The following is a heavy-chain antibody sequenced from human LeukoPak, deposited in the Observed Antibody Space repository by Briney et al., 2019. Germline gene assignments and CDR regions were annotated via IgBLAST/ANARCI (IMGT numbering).Heavy chain of an antibody. CDR1: GGTFSSYT. J-gene: IGHJ5*02. V-gene: IGHV1-69*02. Sequence: SVKVSCKASGGTFSSYTISWVRQAPGQGLEWMGRIIPILGIANYAQKFQGRDTITADKSTSTAYMELSSLRSEDTAVYYCARAPYDSSGYHSNWFDPWGQGTLVTVSS. D-gene: IGHD3-22*01. CDR2: IIPILGIA. CDR3: ARAPYDSSGYHSNWFDP.